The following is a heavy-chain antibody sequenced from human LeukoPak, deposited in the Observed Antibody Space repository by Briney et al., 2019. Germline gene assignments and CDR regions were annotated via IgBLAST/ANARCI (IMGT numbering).Heavy chain of an antibody. D-gene: IGHD3-10*01. CDR3: AKSNGYGLIDI. V-gene: IGHV4-4*02. J-gene: IGHJ3*02. CDR2: IYHSGST. Sequence: SGTLSLTCAVSGGSISNSNWWNWVRQPPGKGLEWIGDIYHSGSTNYNPSLKSRVTISVDKSKNQFSLKLNSVTAADTAVYYCAKSNGYGLIDIWGQGTMVTVSS. CDR1: GGSISNSNW.